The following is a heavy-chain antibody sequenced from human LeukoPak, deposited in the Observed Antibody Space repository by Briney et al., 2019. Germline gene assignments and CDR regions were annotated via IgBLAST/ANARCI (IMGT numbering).Heavy chain of an antibody. Sequence: SETLSLTCSVSGASFSSGDYHWSWIRQPPGKGLEWIGEINHSGSTNYNPSLKSRVTISVDTSKNQFSLKLSSVTAADTAVYYCARGLSSTSSARFDPWGQGTLVTVSS. CDR1: GASFSSGDYH. CDR2: INHSGST. D-gene: IGHD2-2*01. CDR3: ARGLSSTSSARFDP. V-gene: IGHV4-34*01. J-gene: IGHJ5*02.